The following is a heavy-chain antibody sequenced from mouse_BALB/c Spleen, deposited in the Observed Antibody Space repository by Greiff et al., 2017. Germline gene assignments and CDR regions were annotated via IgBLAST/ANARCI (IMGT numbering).Heavy chain of an antibody. D-gene: IGHD2-3*01. V-gene: IGHV1-87*01. Sequence: VMLVESGAELARPGASVKLSCKASGYTFTSYWMQWVKQRPGQGLEWIGAIYPGDGDTRYTQKFKGKATLTADKSSSTAYMQLSSLASEDSAVYYCARGRGYDGYYAFAYWGQGTLVTVSA. CDR1: GYTFTSYW. CDR2: IYPGDGDT. J-gene: IGHJ3*01. CDR3: ARGRGYDGYYAFAY.